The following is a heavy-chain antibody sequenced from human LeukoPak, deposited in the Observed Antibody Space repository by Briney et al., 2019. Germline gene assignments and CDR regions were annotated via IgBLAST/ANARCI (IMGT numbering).Heavy chain of an antibody. CDR3: ARYYYDFWSGFPVTVGLGYFDY. CDR1: GGSFSGYY. J-gene: IGHJ4*02. D-gene: IGHD3-3*01. CDR2: INHSGST. V-gene: IGHV4-34*01. Sequence: PSETLSLTCAVYGGSFSGYYWSWLRQPPGKGLEWLGEINHSGSTNYNPSLMRRVTISVDTSKNQFSLKLSSVTAADTAVYYCARYYYDFWSGFPVTVGLGYFDYWGQGTLVTVSS.